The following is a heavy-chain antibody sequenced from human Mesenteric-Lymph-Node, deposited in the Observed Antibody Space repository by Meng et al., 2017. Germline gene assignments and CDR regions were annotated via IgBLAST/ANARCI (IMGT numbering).Heavy chain of an antibody. Sequence: RPGESDPGLVHPSATPSPTCTVSGGSISSSSYYWAWIRQPPGEGLEWIGSVVSSGTTYSTSSLKSRVSISVDTSKNQFSLKLSSVTAADTAVYYCARHHHSPTFDYWGQGTLVTVSS. CDR2: VVSSGTT. D-gene: IGHD1-14*01. J-gene: IGHJ4*02. CDR3: ARHHHSPTFDY. V-gene: IGHV4-39*01. CDR1: GGSISSSSYY.